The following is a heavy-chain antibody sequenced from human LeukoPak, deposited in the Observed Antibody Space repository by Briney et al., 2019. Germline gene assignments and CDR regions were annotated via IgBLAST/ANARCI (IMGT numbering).Heavy chain of an antibody. CDR3: AGNDYYDSSGYLYYFDY. CDR2: MNPNSGNT. Sequence: ASVKVSCKASGYTFTSYDINWVRQATGQGLEWMGWMNPNSGNTGYAQKFQGRVTITADKSTSTAYMELSSLRSEDTAVYYCAGNDYYDSSGYLYYFDYWGQGTLVTVSS. V-gene: IGHV1-8*03. D-gene: IGHD3-22*01. J-gene: IGHJ4*02. CDR1: GYTFTSYD.